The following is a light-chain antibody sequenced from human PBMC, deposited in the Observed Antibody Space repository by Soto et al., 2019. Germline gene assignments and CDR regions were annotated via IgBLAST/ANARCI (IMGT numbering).Light chain of an antibody. Sequence: IQLTQPPSTPAGAVGGRFTITCRASQNISSWLAWYQQKQGKXPKXXIYKASTLKSGVPSRFSGSGSGTEFTLTISSLQPEDFATYYCLQHNSYPLTFGGGTKGDI. J-gene: IGKJ4*01. V-gene: IGKV1-5*03. CDR1: QNISSW. CDR3: LQHNSYPLT. CDR2: KAS.